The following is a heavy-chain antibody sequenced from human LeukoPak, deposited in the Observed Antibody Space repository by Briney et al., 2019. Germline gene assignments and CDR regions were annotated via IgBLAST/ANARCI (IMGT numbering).Heavy chain of an antibody. Sequence: PSETLSLTCTVSGGSISSGSYYWSWIRQPAGKGLEWIGRIYTSGSTNYNPSLKSRVTISVDTSKNQFSLKLSSVTAADTAVYYCARGGVYSGSYYEGYWGQGTLVTVSS. D-gene: IGHD1-26*01. CDR3: ARGGVYSGSYYEGY. J-gene: IGHJ4*02. CDR1: GGSISSGSYY. V-gene: IGHV4-61*02. CDR2: IYTSGST.